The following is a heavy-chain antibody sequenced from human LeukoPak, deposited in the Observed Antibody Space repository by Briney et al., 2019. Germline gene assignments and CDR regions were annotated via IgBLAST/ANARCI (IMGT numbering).Heavy chain of an antibody. CDR3: ARVKAAAGFRTYYYGMDI. D-gene: IGHD6-13*01. CDR2: ISYDGSNK. Sequence: GGSLRLSCAASGFTFSSYAMHWVRQAPGKGLEWGAVISYDGSNKYYADSVKGRFTISRDNSKNTLYLQMNSLRAEDTAVYYCARVKAAAGFRTYYYGMDIWGQGTTVTVSS. J-gene: IGHJ6*02. V-gene: IGHV3-30-3*01. CDR1: GFTFSSYA.